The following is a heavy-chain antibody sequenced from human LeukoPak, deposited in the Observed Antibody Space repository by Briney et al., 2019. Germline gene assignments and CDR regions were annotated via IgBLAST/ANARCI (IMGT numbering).Heavy chain of an antibody. J-gene: IGHJ3*02. CDR1: GGSISSGDYY. Sequence: SQTLSLTCTVSGGSISSGDYYWSWIRQPPGKGLEWIGYIYYSGSTYYNPSLKSRVTISVDTSKNQFSLKLSSMTAADTAVYYCASVVDTAAFDIWGQGTMVTVSS. V-gene: IGHV4-30-4*08. D-gene: IGHD5-18*01. CDR2: IYYSGST. CDR3: ASVVDTAAFDI.